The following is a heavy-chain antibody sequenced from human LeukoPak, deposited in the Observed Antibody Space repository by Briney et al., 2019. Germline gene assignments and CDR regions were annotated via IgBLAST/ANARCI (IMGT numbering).Heavy chain of an antibody. CDR1: GFTISRYW. CDR2: IKQDGGEK. D-gene: IGHD6-13*01. V-gene: IGHV3-7*01. CDR3: TGSWENDDY. J-gene: IGHJ4*02. Sequence: PGGSLRLSCAASGFTISRYWMTWVRQAPGKGPEWVANIKQDGGEKYYVDSVKGRFAISRDNAKNSLYLQMNSLRAEDTAVYYCTGSWENDDYWGQGTLVTVSS.